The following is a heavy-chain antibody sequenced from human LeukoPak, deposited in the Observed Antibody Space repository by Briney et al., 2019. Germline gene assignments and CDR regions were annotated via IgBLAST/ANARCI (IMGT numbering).Heavy chain of an antibody. CDR3: ASPKNSYGYWFDP. CDR1: GFTFSSYW. D-gene: IGHD5-18*01. CDR2: INTDGSST. Sequence: PGGSLRLSCAASGFTFSSYWMHWVRQAPGKGLVWVSRINTDGSSTSYADSVKGRFTISRDNAKNTLYLQMNSLRAEDTAVYYCASPKNSYGYWFDPWGQGTLVTVSS. J-gene: IGHJ5*02. V-gene: IGHV3-74*01.